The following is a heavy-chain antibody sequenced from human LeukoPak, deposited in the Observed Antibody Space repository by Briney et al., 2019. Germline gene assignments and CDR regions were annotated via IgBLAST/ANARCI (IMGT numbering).Heavy chain of an antibody. V-gene: IGHV3-15*01. Sequence: GGSLRLSCAASGFTFSNAWMSWVRQAAGKGLEWVGRMKSKTDGGTTDYAASVKGRLTISREEEKNWRYMQMDRVKSEGTDVNYCAAEYYYDSSGYHKPTIDYWGQGTLVTVSS. CDR2: MKSKTDGGTT. D-gene: IGHD3-22*01. CDR1: GFTFSNAW. J-gene: IGHJ4*02. CDR3: AAEYYYDSSGYHKPTIDY.